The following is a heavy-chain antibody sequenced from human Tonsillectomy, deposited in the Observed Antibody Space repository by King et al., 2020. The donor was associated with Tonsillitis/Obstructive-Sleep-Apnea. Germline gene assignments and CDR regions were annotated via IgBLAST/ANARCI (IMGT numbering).Heavy chain of an antibody. CDR2: ISYVGSDK. CDR1: GFTFSSYG. D-gene: IGHD4-23*01. V-gene: IGHV3-30*03. Sequence: VQLVESGGGVVQPGRSLRLSCAASGFTFSSYGMHWVRQAPGQGLEWVAVISYVGSDKYYADSVKGRFTISRDNSKNTLYLQMNSLRAEDTAVYYCLGGSFDYWGQGTLVTVSS. J-gene: IGHJ4*02. CDR3: LGGSFDY.